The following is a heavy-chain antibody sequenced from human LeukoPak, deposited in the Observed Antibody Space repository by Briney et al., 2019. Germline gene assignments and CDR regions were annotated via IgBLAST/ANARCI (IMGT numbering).Heavy chain of an antibody. J-gene: IGHJ4*02. D-gene: IGHD6-13*01. V-gene: IGHV3-30*02. CDR1: GFTFSNYG. CDR2: IRYDGSDK. Sequence: GGSLRLSCAASGFTFSNYGIHWVRQAPGKGLEWVAFIRYDGSDKYYADSVKGRFTISRDSSKNTVYLQMNSLRDDDTAVYYCARSPYRGGSSWTEFDYWGQGTLVTVSP. CDR3: ARSPYRGGSSWTEFDY.